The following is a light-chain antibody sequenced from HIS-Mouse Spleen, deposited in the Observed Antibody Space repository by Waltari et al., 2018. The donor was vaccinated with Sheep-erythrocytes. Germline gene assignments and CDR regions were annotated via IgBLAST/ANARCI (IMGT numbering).Light chain of an antibody. J-gene: IGLJ3*02. CDR2: DVS. CDR1: SSDVGGYNY. Sequence: QSALTQPRSVSGSPGQSVTISCTGTSSDVGGYNYVPWYQQNPGKAPKLMIYDVSKRPSGVPDRFSGSKSGNTASLTISGLQAEDEADYYCCSYAGSYTWVFGGGTKLTVL. V-gene: IGLV2-11*01. CDR3: CSYAGSYTWV.